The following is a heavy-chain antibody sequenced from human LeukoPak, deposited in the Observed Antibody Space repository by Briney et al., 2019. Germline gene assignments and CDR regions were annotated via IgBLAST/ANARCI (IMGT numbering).Heavy chain of an antibody. CDR2: ISYDGSNK. CDR1: GFTFSSYA. D-gene: IGHD2/OR15-2a*01. CDR3: ARRVSGALSVSYYYYGMDV. J-gene: IGHJ6*02. V-gene: IGHV3-30-3*01. Sequence: GGSLRLSCAASGFTFSSYAMHWVRQAPGKGLEWVAVISYDGSNKYYADSVKGRFTISRDNSKNTLYLQMISLRAEDTAVYYCARRVSGALSVSYYYYGMDVWGQGTTVTVSS.